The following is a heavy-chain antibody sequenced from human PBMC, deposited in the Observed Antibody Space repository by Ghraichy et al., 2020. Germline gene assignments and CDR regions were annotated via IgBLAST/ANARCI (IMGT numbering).Heavy chain of an antibody. CDR1: GYTLTELS. CDR3: ATGSHHYDSSGYYYFRPLDY. Sequence: ASVRVSCKVSGYTLTELSMHWVRQAPGKGLEWMVGFDPEDGETIYAQKFQGRVTMTEDTSTDTAYMELSSLRSEDTAVYYCATGSHHYDSSGYYYFRPLDYWGQGTLVTVSS. D-gene: IGHD3-22*01. J-gene: IGHJ4*02. CDR2: FDPEDGET. V-gene: IGHV1-24*01.